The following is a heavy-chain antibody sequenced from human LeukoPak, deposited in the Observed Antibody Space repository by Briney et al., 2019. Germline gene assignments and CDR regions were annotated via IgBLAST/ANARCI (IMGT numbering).Heavy chain of an antibody. CDR3: ARRYCSGGSCYYYYGMDV. D-gene: IGHD2-15*01. Sequence: SETLSLTCAVYGGSFSGYYWSWIRQPPGKGLEWIGEINHSGSTNYNPSLKSRVSISVDTSKNQFSLKLSSVTAADTAVYYCARRYCSGGSCYYYYGMDVWGKGTTVTVSS. CDR2: INHSGST. J-gene: IGHJ6*04. V-gene: IGHV4-34*01. CDR1: GGSFSGYY.